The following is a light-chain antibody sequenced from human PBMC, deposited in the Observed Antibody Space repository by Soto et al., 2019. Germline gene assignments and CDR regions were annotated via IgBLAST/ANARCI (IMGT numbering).Light chain of an antibody. CDR1: SSDVGGYNY. CDR3: SSYTSSSTLPYV. V-gene: IGLV2-14*01. J-gene: IGLJ1*01. Sequence: QSVLTQPASVSGSPGQSITISCTGTSSDVGGYNYVSWYQQHPGKAPKLMIYEVSNRPSGVSIRFSGSKSGNTASLTLSGLQAEDEADYDCSSYTSSSTLPYVFGTGTKVTVL. CDR2: EVS.